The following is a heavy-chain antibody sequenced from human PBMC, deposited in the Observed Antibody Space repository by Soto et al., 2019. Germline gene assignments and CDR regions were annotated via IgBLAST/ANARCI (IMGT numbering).Heavy chain of an antibody. CDR2: INTSGGA. D-gene: IGHD4-17*01. CDR3: ARATYDYGDYPIDD. CDR1: GFSVSTND. V-gene: IGHV3-53*01. J-gene: IGHJ4*02. Sequence: GGSLRLSCAASGFSVSTNDLSWVRQAPGKGLDWVSVINTSGGAYYADSVKGRFTISRDNSKNTLYLQMNSLRAEDTAVYYCARATYDYGDYPIDDWGQGTPVTVS.